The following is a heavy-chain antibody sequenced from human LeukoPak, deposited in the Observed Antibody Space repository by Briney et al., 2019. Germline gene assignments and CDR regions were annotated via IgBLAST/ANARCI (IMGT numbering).Heavy chain of an antibody. CDR2: IFHSGST. V-gene: IGHV4-59*08. J-gene: IGHJ4*02. Sequence: SETLSLTCTISGGSITGHYWSWIRQPPGKGLEWIGYIFHSGSTSYNPPLKSRVTVSIDTSKNQISLKLTSVTAADTAVYYCARHYTSGWDLDYWGQGTPVTVSS. CDR3: ARHYTSGWDLDY. CDR1: GGSITGHY. D-gene: IGHD6-19*01.